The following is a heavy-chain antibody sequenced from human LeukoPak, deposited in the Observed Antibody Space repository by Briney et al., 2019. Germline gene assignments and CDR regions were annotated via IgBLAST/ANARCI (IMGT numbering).Heavy chain of an antibody. CDR2: IYHSGST. CDR3: ARQRVAVAGDAFDI. J-gene: IGHJ3*02. V-gene: IGHV4-4*02. D-gene: IGHD6-19*01. CDR1: GGSISSSNW. Sequence: PSGTLSLTCAVSGGSISSSNWWSWVRQPPGKGLEWIGEIYHSGSTNYNPSLKSRVTISVDKSKNQFSLKLSSVTAADTAVYYCARQRVAVAGDAFDIWGQGTMVTVSS.